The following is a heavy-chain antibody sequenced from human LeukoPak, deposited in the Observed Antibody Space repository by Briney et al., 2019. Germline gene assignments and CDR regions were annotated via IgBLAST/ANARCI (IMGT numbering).Heavy chain of an antibody. CDR3: AKETTAIAAAGTEFDY. D-gene: IGHD6-13*01. J-gene: IGHJ4*02. V-gene: IGHV3-23*01. CDR1: GFTFSSYA. CDR2: IRGSGGST. Sequence: GGSLRFSCAASGFTFSSYAMSWVRQAPGKGLEWVSAIRGSGGSTYYADSVKGRFTISRDNSKNTLYLQMNSLRAEDTAVYYCAKETTAIAAAGTEFDYWGQGTLVTVSS.